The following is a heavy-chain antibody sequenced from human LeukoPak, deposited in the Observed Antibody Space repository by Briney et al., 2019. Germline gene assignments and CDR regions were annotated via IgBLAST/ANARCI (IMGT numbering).Heavy chain of an antibody. Sequence: GSLRLSCAASGFTVSSNYMSWVRQPPGKGLEWIGSIYYSGSTYYNPSLKSRVTISVDTSKNQFSLKLSSVTAADTAVYYCARTQHSSGLKPPSKTFDYWGQGTLVTVSS. CDR2: IYYSGST. CDR3: ARTQHSSGLKPPSKTFDY. D-gene: IGHD3-22*01. CDR1: GFTVSSNY. J-gene: IGHJ4*02. V-gene: IGHV4-59*05.